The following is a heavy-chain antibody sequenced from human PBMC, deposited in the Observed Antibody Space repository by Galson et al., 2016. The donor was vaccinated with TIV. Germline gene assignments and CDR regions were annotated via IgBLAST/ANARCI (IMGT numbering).Heavy chain of an antibody. CDR3: ARDSVSFGSGSYYPSSFDY. D-gene: IGHD3-10*01. J-gene: IGHJ4*02. CDR2: IIPIFDTT. CDR1: GATFSRNA. Sequence: SVKVSCKASGATFSRNAFNWVRQAPGQGLEWMGRIIPIFDTTNYAQNFQGRVTIIADKSTNTVYMEVSRLRSDDTAVYYCARDSVSFGSGSYYPSSFDYWGQGTLVTVSS. V-gene: IGHV1-69*06.